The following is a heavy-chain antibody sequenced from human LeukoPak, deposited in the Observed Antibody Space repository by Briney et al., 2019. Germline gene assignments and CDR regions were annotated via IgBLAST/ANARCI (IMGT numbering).Heavy chain of an antibody. V-gene: IGHV1-18*01. CDR3: ARGAGYDYVWKSYRYYDF. CDR2: ITVDNGNT. CDR1: RYTFTNYG. Sequence: ASVKVSCKASRYTFTNYGVSWVRQAPGQGLEWMGWITVDNGNTHYAQNFQGRVTMTTDTSTSTVYMELRSLRSDDTAVYYCARGAGYDYVWKSYRYYDFWGQGTLVTVSS. D-gene: IGHD3-16*02. J-gene: IGHJ4*02.